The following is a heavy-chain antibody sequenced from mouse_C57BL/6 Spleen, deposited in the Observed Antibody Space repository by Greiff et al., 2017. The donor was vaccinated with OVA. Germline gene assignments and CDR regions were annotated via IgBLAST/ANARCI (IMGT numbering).Heavy chain of an antibody. CDR1: GYTFTDYY. V-gene: IGHV1-76*01. Sequence: VQLQQSGAELVRPGASVKLSCKASGYTFTDYYINWVKQRPGQGLEWIARIYPGRGNTYYNEKFKGKATLTAEKSSSTAYMQLSSLTSEDSAVYFCARDYGSSQAGFAYWGQGTLVTVSA. CDR2: IYPGRGNT. J-gene: IGHJ3*01. CDR3: ARDYGSSQAGFAY. D-gene: IGHD1-1*01.